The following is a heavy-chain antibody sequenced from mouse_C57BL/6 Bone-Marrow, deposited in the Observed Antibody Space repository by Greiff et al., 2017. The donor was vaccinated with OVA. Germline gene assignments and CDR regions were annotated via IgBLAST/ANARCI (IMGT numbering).Heavy chain of an antibody. Sequence: EVQLQQSGPELVKPGASVKMSCKASGYTFTDYNMHWVKQSHGKSLEWIGYINPNNGGTSYNQKFKGKATLTVNKSSSTAYMELRSLTSEDSAVYYCARDGYYYVNFAYWGQGTLVTVSA. J-gene: IGHJ3*01. CDR3: ARDGYYYVNFAY. D-gene: IGHD1-1*01. CDR2: INPNNGGT. CDR1: GYTFTDYN. V-gene: IGHV1-22*01.